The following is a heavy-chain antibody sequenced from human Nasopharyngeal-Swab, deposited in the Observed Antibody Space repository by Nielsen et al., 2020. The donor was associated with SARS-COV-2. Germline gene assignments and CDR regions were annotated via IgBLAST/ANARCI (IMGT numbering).Heavy chain of an antibody. J-gene: IGHJ4*02. CDR3: ARAPKRGSSGYQVVY. V-gene: IGHV3-7*03. Sequence: GESLKISCAASGFTFSSYWMSWVRQAPGKGLEWVANIKQDGSEKYYVDSVKGRFTISRDNAKNPLYLQMNSLGAEDTAVYYCARAPKRGSSGYQVVYWGQGTLVTVSS. CDR1: GFTFSSYW. D-gene: IGHD3-22*01. CDR2: IKQDGSEK.